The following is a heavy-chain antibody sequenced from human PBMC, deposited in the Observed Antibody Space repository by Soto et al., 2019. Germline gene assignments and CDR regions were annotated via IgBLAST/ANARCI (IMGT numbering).Heavy chain of an antibody. V-gene: IGHV4-30-2*01. Sequence: PSETLSLTCAVSGGSISSGGYSWSWIRQPPGKGLEWIGYIYHSGSTYYNPSLKSRVTISVDRSKNQFSLKLSSVTAAGTAVYYCARSMIVVPTVWFDPWGQGTLVTVSS. CDR1: GGSISSGGYS. D-gene: IGHD3-22*01. CDR2: IYHSGST. J-gene: IGHJ5*02. CDR3: ARSMIVVPTVWFDP.